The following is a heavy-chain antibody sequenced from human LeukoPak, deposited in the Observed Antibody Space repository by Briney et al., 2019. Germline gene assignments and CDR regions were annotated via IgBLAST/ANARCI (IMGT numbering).Heavy chain of an antibody. CDR1: GFTFSSYE. CDR3: ARVPLGELSFLDY. Sequence: GGSLRLSCAASGFTFSSYEMNWVRQAPGKGLEWVSYISSSGNTIYYADPVKGRFTISRDNAKNSLYLQMNSLRAEDTAVYYCARVPLGELSFLDYWGQGTLVTVSS. CDR2: ISSSGNTI. J-gene: IGHJ4*02. V-gene: IGHV3-48*03. D-gene: IGHD3-16*02.